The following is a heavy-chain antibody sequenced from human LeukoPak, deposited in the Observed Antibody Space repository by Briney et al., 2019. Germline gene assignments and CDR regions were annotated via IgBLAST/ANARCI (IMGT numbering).Heavy chain of an antibody. CDR1: GYTFTSYD. D-gene: IGHD6-13*01. CDR3: ARDSSSWYKGDDAFDI. V-gene: IGHV1-18*01. CDR2: ISAYNGNT. Sequence: ASVKVSCKASGYTFTSYDISWVRQAPGQGLEWMGWISAYNGNTNYAQKLQGRVTMTTDTSTSIAYMELRSLRSDDTAFYYCARDSSSWYKGDDAFDIWGQGTMVTVSS. J-gene: IGHJ3*02.